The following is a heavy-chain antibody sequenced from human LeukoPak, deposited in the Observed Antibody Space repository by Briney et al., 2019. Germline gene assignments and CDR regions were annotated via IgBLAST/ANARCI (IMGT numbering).Heavy chain of an antibody. CDR1: GYTFINYG. Sequence: ASVKVSCKASGYTFINYGITWVRQAPGQGLEWMGRISVHNGNTDYAQNLQGRVTITTDTSTSTAYMELRSLRSDDTAVYFCARGGRYCSSASCRNPLGYCSGGSCYSELDPWGQGTLVTVSS. J-gene: IGHJ5*02. CDR3: ARGGRYCSSASCRNPLGYCSGGSCYSELDP. CDR2: ISVHNGNT. D-gene: IGHD2-15*01. V-gene: IGHV1-18*04.